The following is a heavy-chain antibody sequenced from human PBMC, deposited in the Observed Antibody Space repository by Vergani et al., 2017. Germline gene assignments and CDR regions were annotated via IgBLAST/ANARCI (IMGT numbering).Heavy chain of an antibody. V-gene: IGHV3-30*02. J-gene: IGHJ4*02. D-gene: IGHD4-17*01. CDR3: AKDGRENSDYGYFDY. Sequence: QVQLVETGGGVVQPGGSLRLYCATSGFSFNTYGAHWVRQAPGKGLEWVAFIGYDGRIKYNVDSVKGRFTISRDTSKKTLSLQMRSLRADDTAAYYCAKDGRENSDYGYFDYWGQGTLVTVSS. CDR2: IGYDGRIK. CDR1: GFSFNTYG.